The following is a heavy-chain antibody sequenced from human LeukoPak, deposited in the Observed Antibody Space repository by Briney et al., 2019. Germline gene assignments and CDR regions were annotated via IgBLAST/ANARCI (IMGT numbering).Heavy chain of an antibody. CDR2: IIPIFGTA. Sequence: SVKVSCKASGGTFTSYAISWVRQAPGQGLEWMGGIIPIFGTANYAQKFQGRVTITADESTSTAYMELSSLRSEDTAVYYCARGRWLSTSGAFDIWGQGTMVTVSS. CDR3: ARGRWLSTSGAFDI. J-gene: IGHJ3*02. D-gene: IGHD3-22*01. CDR1: GGTFTSYA. V-gene: IGHV1-69*13.